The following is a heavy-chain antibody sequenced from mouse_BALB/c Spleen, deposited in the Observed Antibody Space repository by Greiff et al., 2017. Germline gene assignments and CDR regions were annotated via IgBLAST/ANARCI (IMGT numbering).Heavy chain of an antibody. CDR1: GYSITSDYA. J-gene: IGHJ4*01. CDR2: ISYSGST. CDR3: ARFGYRYGGAMDY. D-gene: IGHD2-14*01. V-gene: IGHV3-2*02. Sequence: EVKLMESGPGLVKPSQSLSLTCTVTGYSITSDYAWNWIRQFPGNKLEWMGYISYSGSTSYNPSLKSRISITRDTSKNQFFLQLNSVTTEDTATYYCARFGYRYGGAMDYWGQGTSVTVSS.